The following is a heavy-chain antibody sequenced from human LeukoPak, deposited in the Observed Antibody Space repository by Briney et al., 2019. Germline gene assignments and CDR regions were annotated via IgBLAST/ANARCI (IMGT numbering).Heavy chain of an antibody. J-gene: IGHJ4*01. Sequence: GGSLRLSCAASGFTFSSYAMSWVRQAPGKGLEWVSAISGSGGSTYYADSVKGRFTISRDNSKNTPYLQMNSLRGEDTAIYYCARDWKADFWGHGTLVTVSS. D-gene: IGHD1-1*01. V-gene: IGHV3-23*01. CDR3: ARDWKADF. CDR2: ISGSGGST. CDR1: GFTFSSYA.